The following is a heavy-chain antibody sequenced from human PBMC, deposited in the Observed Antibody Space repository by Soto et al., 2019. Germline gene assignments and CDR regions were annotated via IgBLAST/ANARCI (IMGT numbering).Heavy chain of an antibody. V-gene: IGHV3-15*01. Sequence: GGSLRLSCAASGFPFSNAWMNWVRQAPGKGLEWVGRIRSKTDGGTTDYAAPVKDRFTISRDDSQNTLYLQMSSLKTEDTAVYYWSTDYGYRGNYYHYGTDVWGRGTTVTVSS. CDR1: GFPFSNAW. CDR2: IRSKTDGGTT. D-gene: IGHD5-12*01. CDR3: STDYGYRGNYYHYGTDV. J-gene: IGHJ6*02.